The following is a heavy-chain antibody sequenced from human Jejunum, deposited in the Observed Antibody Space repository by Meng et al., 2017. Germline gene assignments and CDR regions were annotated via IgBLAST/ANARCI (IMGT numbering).Heavy chain of an antibody. Sequence: GESLKISCAASGFTFSSSWMHWVRQAPGEGLVWVSRINTDGSSTTYADSVKGRFTISRDNAKNTLYLQMNSLRAEDTAVYFCARQYCSSNTCYYDAWGQGTRVTCSS. CDR3: ARQYCSSNTCYYDA. J-gene: IGHJ4*02. V-gene: IGHV3-74*01. CDR2: INTDGSST. D-gene: IGHD2-2*01. CDR1: GFTFSSSW.